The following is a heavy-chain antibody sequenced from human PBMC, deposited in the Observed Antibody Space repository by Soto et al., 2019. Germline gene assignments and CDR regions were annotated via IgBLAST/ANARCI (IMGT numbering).Heavy chain of an antibody. D-gene: IGHD2-8*01. CDR1: GDSVSSNSAA. Sequence: KQSQTLSLTCAISGDSVSSNSAAWNWIRQSPSRGLEWLARTYYRAKWYNDYAVSVKSRITINPHTSKNQCSLQLNSVTPADTTVYYCARVGVHNGAFDYWGQGTLVTVSS. CDR2: TYYRAKWYN. V-gene: IGHV6-1*01. J-gene: IGHJ4*02. CDR3: ARVGVHNGAFDY.